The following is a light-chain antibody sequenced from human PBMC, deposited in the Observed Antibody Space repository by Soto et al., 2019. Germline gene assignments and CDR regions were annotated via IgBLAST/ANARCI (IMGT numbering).Light chain of an antibody. V-gene: IGKV1-5*01. CDR2: DAS. CDR3: QQYDSPPYT. CDR1: QSISNS. J-gene: IGKJ2*01. Sequence: DIQMTQSPSTLSASVGDRVTITCRASQSISNSLSWYQQKPGKAPTLLIYDASSLETGDPARFSGSGSGTEFTLTISSLQSDDFALYYCQQYDSPPYTFGQGTKLEIK.